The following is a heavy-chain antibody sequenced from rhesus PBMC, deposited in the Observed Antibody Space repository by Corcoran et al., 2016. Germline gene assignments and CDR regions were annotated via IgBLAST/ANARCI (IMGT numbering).Heavy chain of an antibody. CDR2: IYGNSAGT. CDR3: ARDRENSLDV. V-gene: IGHV4S7*01. CDR1: CGSISGRYY. J-gene: IGHJ5-2*02. D-gene: IGHD1-44*02. Sequence: QVQLQESGPGLVQPSETLSLTCAVSCGSISGRYYWGWIRQPPGKGREWIGKIYGNSAGTSDNPSLKRLVTSSKDTSKNQFSLKLSSGTAADTAVYYCARDRENSLDVWGRGVLVTVAS.